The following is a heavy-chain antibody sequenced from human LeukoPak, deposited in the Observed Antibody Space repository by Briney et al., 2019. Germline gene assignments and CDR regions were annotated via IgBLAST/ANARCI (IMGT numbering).Heavy chain of an antibody. Sequence: GGSLRLSCAASGFTVSSNYMSWVRQAPGKGLEWVSYISSSSSTIYYADSVKGRFTISRDNAKNSLYLQMNSLRAEDTAVYYCARGDSTWRQWLAQDYFDYWGQGTLVTVSS. CDR3: ARGDSTWRQWLAQDYFDY. CDR1: GFTVSSNY. D-gene: IGHD6-19*01. CDR2: ISSSSSTI. J-gene: IGHJ4*02. V-gene: IGHV3-48*04.